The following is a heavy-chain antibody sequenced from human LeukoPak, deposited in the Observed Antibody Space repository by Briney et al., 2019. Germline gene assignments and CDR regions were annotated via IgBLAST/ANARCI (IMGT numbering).Heavy chain of an antibody. Sequence: GESLKISCKGSGYSFTSYWIGWVRQMPGKGLEWMGIIYPGDSDTRYSPSFQGQVTISADKSISTAYLQWSSLKALDTAMYYCARGTLWDGYTHDYWGQGTLVTVSS. V-gene: IGHV5-51*01. D-gene: IGHD5-24*01. J-gene: IGHJ4*02. CDR3: ARGTLWDGYTHDY. CDR1: GYSFTSYW. CDR2: IYPGDSDT.